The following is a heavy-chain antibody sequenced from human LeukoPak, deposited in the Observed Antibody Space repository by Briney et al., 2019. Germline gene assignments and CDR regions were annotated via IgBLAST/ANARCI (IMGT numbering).Heavy chain of an antibody. CDR1: GYTFTDYY. Sequence: ASVKVSCKASGYTFTDYYMHWVRQAPGQGLEWMGWINPNSADTNYAQQSQGRVTMTRDTSISTAYMQLDSLRSDDTAVYYCARGLAGAGTGYWGQGTLVTVSS. V-gene: IGHV1-2*02. CDR2: INPNSADT. D-gene: IGHD6-13*01. J-gene: IGHJ4*02. CDR3: ARGLAGAGTGY.